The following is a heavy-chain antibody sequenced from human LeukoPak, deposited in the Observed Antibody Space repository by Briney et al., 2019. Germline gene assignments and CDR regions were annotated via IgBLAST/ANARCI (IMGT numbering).Heavy chain of an antibody. V-gene: IGHV4-39*01. CDR1: GGSISSSSYY. CDR2: IYYSGST. Sequence: SETLSLTCTVSGGSISSSSYYWGWIRRPPGKGLEWIGTIYYSGSTYYNPSLKSRVTISVDTSKNQFSLKLSSVTAADTAVYYCARQGSGNYLSPVNYWGQGTLVTVSS. D-gene: IGHD1-26*01. CDR3: ARQGSGNYLSPVNY. J-gene: IGHJ4*02.